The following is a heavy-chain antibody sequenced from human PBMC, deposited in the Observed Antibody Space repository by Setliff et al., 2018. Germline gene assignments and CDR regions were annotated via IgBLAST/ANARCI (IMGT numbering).Heavy chain of an antibody. V-gene: IGHV4-34*01. D-gene: IGHD3-3*01. CDR3: ASPRRDDLDSPFDAFDI. Sequence: SETLSLTCTVYGGSFSNYYWSWIRQPPGKGLEWIEEINHRGSTNYSPSLRSRVTISLDTSKNHFSLKLRSVTAADTAVYYCASPRRDDLDSPFDAFDIWGQGTKVTVSS. J-gene: IGHJ3*02. CDR1: GGSFSNYY. CDR2: INHRGST.